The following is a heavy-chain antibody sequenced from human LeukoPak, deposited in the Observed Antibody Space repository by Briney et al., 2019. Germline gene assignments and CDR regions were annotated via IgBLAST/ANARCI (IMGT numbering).Heavy chain of an antibody. D-gene: IGHD3-22*01. CDR3: ARKTYYYDSSGYYVLDY. CDR1: GGSVSSGSYY. CDR2: IYYSGST. J-gene: IGHJ4*02. Sequence: SETLSLTCTVSGGSVSSGSYYWSWIRQPPGKGLEWIGYIYYSGSTNYNPSLKSRVTISVDTSKNQFSLKLSSVTAADTAVYYSARKTYYYDSSGYYVLDYWGQGTLVTVSS. V-gene: IGHV4-61*01.